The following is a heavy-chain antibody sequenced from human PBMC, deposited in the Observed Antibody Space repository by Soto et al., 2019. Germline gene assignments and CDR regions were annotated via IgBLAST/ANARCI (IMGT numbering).Heavy chain of an antibody. CDR1: GYTFTSYD. J-gene: IGHJ6*03. Sequence: GASVKVSCKASGYTFTSYDINWVRQATGQGHEWMGWMNPNSGNTGYAQKFQGRVTMTRNTSISTAYMELSSLRSEDTAVYYCARGVLAAAPYYYYYYMDVWGKGTTVTVSS. CDR3: ARGVLAAAPYYYYYYMDV. D-gene: IGHD6-13*01. V-gene: IGHV1-8*01. CDR2: MNPNSGNT.